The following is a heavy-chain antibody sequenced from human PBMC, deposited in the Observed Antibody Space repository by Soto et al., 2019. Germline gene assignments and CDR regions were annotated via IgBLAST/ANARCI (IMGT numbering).Heavy chain of an antibody. CDR3: ARLGGYYQAFDS. V-gene: IGHV4-4*02. J-gene: IGHJ4*02. CDR2: IYYTGTT. CDR1: GGSISSSHW. Sequence: PSETLSLTCAVSGGSISSSHWWSWVRQPPGKGLEWIGYIYYTGTTKYNPSLKSRVTISVDSSKNQFSLKLDSVTAADTAVYYCARLGGYYQAFDSWGQGTLVTVSS. D-gene: IGHD3-22*01.